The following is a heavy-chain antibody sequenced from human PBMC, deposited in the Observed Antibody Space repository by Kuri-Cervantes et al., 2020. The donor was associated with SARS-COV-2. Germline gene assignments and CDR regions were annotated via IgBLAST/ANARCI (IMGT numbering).Heavy chain of an antibody. V-gene: IGHV3-30-3*01. Sequence: GESLKISCAASGFTFSSYAMHWVRQAPGKGLEWVAVISYDGSNKYYADSVKGRFTISRDNSKNTLYLQMNSLRAEDTAVYYCARSYYDYIWGSYRPEALDYWGQETLVTVSS. CDR1: GFTFSSYA. CDR3: ARSYYDYIWGSYRPEALDY. D-gene: IGHD3-16*02. CDR2: ISYDGSNK. J-gene: IGHJ4*02.